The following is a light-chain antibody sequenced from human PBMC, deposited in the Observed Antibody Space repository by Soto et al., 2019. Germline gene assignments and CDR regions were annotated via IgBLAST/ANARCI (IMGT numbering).Light chain of an antibody. CDR3: SSYTSSSTYV. CDR1: SSDVGGYNY. J-gene: IGLJ1*01. V-gene: IGLV2-14*01. Sequence: QSALTQPASVSGFPGQSITISCTGNSSDVGGYNYVSWYQQHPGKAPKLMIYEVSNRPSGVSNRFSGSKSGNTASLTISGLQAEDEADYYCSSYTSSSTYVFGTGTKVTVL. CDR2: EVS.